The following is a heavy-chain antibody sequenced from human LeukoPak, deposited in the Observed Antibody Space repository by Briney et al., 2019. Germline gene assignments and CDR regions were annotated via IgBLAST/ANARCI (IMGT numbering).Heavy chain of an antibody. CDR2: ISGSGGST. CDR1: GFIFSSYA. CDR3: AKGRLSLRWLLDY. J-gene: IGHJ4*02. Sequence: GGPLRLSCAASGFIFSSYAMRGVRQARGEGLEWVSAISGSGGSTSDADSVKSRFTITRDNSKNTLYLQMNSLRAEDTAVYYCAKGRLSLRWLLDYWGQGTLVTVSS. D-gene: IGHD4-17*01. V-gene: IGHV3-23*01.